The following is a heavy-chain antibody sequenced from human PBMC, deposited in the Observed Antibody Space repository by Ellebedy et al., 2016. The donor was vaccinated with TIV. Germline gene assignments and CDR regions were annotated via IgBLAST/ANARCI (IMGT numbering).Heavy chain of an antibody. Sequence: GESLKISCAASGFTFSSYAMHWVRQAPGKGLEYVSAISSNGGSTYYADSVKGRFTISRDNSKNTLYLQMGSLRAEDMAVYYCARARGGYSYGYFDYWGQGTLVTVSS. J-gene: IGHJ4*02. CDR3: ARARGGYSYGYFDY. D-gene: IGHD5-18*01. CDR1: GFTFSSYA. CDR2: ISSNGGST. V-gene: IGHV3-64*02.